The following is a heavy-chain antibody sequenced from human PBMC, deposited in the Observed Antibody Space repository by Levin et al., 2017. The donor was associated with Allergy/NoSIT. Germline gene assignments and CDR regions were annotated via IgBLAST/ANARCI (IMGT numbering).Heavy chain of an antibody. CDR1: GFTFDDYA. Sequence: GGSLRLSCAASGFTFDDYAMHWVRQAPGKGLEWVSGISWNSGSIGYADSVKGRFTISRDNAKNSLYLQMNSLRAEDTALYYCAKELGYCSGGSCYGRGTFDIWGQGTMVTVSS. D-gene: IGHD2-15*01. V-gene: IGHV3-9*01. CDR3: AKELGYCSGGSCYGRGTFDI. CDR2: ISWNSGSI. J-gene: IGHJ3*02.